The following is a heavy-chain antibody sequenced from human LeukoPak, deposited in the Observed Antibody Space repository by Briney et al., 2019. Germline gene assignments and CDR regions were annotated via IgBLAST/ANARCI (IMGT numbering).Heavy chain of an antibody. Sequence: PGGSLRLSCAVSGFTLSRHGMHWVRQAPGRGLDWVAVISDNRGLQYYSDSVKGRFTISRDTSKNTVYLQMNSLRPEDTALYFCAKEDGASGSRYQAYFDYWGQGVLVTVSS. CDR3: AKEDGASGSRYQAYFDY. CDR1: GFTLSRHG. CDR2: ISDNRGLQ. V-gene: IGHV3-30*18. J-gene: IGHJ4*02. D-gene: IGHD3-10*01.